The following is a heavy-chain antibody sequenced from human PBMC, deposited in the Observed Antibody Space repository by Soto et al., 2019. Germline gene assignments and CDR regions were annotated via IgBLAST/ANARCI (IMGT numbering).Heavy chain of an antibody. CDR2: IYHSGDT. Sequence: PSETLSLTCAVSGDSISNTNWWSWVRQPPGKGLEWIGEIYHSGDTNYNPSLKSRVILSVDKSKNQFFLKVNSVTAADTAVYYCARGSHDSSGYYYAPRNEDAFDIWGQGTMVTVSS. J-gene: IGHJ3*02. CDR3: ARGSHDSSGYYYAPRNEDAFDI. V-gene: IGHV4-4*02. D-gene: IGHD3-22*01. CDR1: GDSISNTNW.